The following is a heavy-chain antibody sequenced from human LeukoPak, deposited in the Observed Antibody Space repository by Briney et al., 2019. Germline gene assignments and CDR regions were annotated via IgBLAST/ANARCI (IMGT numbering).Heavy chain of an antibody. J-gene: IGHJ5*02. Sequence: GSSLSVSFMPAGGTFINYAISWVRQAPGQGREWMGGIIPIFGTANYAQKFQGRVTITADESTSTAYMELSSLRSEDTAVYYCASPAGINSYGYRSWGQGTLVTVSS. D-gene: IGHD5-18*01. CDR1: GGTFINYA. CDR2: IIPIFGTA. CDR3: ASPAGINSYGYRS. V-gene: IGHV1-69*01.